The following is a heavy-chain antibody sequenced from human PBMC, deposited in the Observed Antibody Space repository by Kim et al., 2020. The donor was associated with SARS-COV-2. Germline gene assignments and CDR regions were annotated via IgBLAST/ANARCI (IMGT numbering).Heavy chain of an antibody. J-gene: IGHJ4*02. D-gene: IGHD3-22*01. CDR3: ARDYDSSGYYDI. Sequence: SETLSLTCTVSGGSLSSSGYYWSWFRQHPGKGLEWIGYIYYRGSTYYSPSLKSRLTISVDTSKHQFSLKLSSVSAADTAVYYCARDYDSSGYYDIWGQG. CDR2: IYYRGST. V-gene: IGHV4-31*03. CDR1: GGSLSSSGYY.